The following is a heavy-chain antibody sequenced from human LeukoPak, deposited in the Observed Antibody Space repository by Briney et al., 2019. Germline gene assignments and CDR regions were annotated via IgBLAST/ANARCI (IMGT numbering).Heavy chain of an antibody. CDR3: ARENNYFDY. CDR2: IYYSGST. J-gene: IGHJ4*02. V-gene: IGHV4-61*01. CDR1: GGSVSSGSYY. Sequence: PSETLSLTCTVSGGSVSSGSYYWSWIRQPPGKGLEWIGYIYYSGSTNYNPSLKSRVTISVDTSKNQFSLKLSSVTAADTAVYYCARENNYFDYWGQGTLVTVSS.